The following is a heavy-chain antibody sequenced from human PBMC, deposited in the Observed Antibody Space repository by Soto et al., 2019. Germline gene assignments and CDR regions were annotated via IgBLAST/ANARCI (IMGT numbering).Heavy chain of an antibody. CDR3: ARGVAGSGFDL. CDR2: TYYRTNWRH. J-gene: IGHJ4*02. D-gene: IGHD6-19*01. Sequence: PWQTLSITCAISGESVSSNTAAWNWIRSSPSRGLEWLGRTYYRTNWRHDYAVSVKSRITVNPDTSKNHFSLQLNSVTPDDTAVYYCARGVAGSGFDLWGQGTLVTVSS. V-gene: IGHV6-1*01. CDR1: GESVSSNTAA.